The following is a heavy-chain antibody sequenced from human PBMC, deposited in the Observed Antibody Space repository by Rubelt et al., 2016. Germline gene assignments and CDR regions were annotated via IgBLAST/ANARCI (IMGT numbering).Heavy chain of an antibody. CDR1: GGSISSSSYY. Sequence: QLQLQESGPGLVKPSETLSLTCTVSGGSISSSSYYWGWIRQPPGKGLEWIGEINHSGSTNYNPSPRGRFTISVDTSKNQFSLKLSSVTAADTAVYYCARLQLGVPFYYYYGMDVWGQGTTVTGSS. CDR2: INHSGST. D-gene: IGHD4-11*01. V-gene: IGHV4-39*07. J-gene: IGHJ6*02. CDR3: ARLQLGVPFYYYYGMDV.